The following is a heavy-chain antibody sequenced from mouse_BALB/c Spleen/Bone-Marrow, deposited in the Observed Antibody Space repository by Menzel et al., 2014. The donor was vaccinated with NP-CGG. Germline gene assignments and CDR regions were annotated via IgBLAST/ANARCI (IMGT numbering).Heavy chain of an antibody. D-gene: IGHD1-1*01. CDR2: ISTGGGST. V-gene: IGHV5-12-2*01. CDR3: ARGIYYYGSGCAY. CDR1: GFTFSSYT. Sequence: EVNVVESGGGLVQPGGSLKLSCAASGFTFSSYTMSWVRQTPEKRLEWVAYISTGGGSTYYPDTVKGRFTISRDNAKNTLYLQMSSLKSEDTAMYYCARGIYYYGSGCAYWGQGTLVTVSA. J-gene: IGHJ3*01.